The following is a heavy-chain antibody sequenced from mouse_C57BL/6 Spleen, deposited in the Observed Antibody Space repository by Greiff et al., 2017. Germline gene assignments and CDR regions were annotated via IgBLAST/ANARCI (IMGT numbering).Heavy chain of an antibody. V-gene: IGHV1-52*01. CDR2: IDPSDSET. J-gene: IGHJ4*01. D-gene: IGHD2-2*01. CDR3: ARMAMVTRAMDY. Sequence: QVQLKQPGAELVRPGSSVKLSCKASGYTFTSYWMHWVKQRPIQGLEWIGNIDPSDSETHYNQKFKDKATLTVDKSSSTAYMQLSSLTSEDSAVYYCARMAMVTRAMDYWGQGTSVTVSS. CDR1: GYTFTSYW.